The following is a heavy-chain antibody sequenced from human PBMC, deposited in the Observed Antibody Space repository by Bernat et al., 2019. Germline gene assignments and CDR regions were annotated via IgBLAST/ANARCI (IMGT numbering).Heavy chain of an antibody. V-gene: IGHV3-23*01. Sequence: DVQLLESGGGLVQPGVSLRLSCAASGFSFSTYGMSWVHQASRKGLEWVSGISGSGMNTYYADSVKGRFTISRDNSKTTLYLHMNSLGAEDTAVYYCTKGSYYGSGGYYYLDHWGQGTLVTVSS. CDR2: ISGSGMNT. CDR3: TKGSYYGSGGYYYLDH. J-gene: IGHJ4*02. CDR1: GFSFSTYG. D-gene: IGHD3-22*01.